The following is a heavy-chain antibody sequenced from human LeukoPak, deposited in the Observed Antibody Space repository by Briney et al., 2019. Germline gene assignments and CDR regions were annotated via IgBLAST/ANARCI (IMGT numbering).Heavy chain of an antibody. Sequence: GGSLRLPCAASGFTFSSYAMSWVRQAPGKGLEWVSAISGSGGSTYYADSVKGRFTISRDNSKNTLYLQMNSLRAEDTAVYYCAKQVRYYYDSSGYYFPGYWGQGTLVTVSS. CDR1: GFTFSSYA. CDR3: AKQVRYYYDSSGYYFPGY. J-gene: IGHJ4*02. CDR2: ISGSGGST. D-gene: IGHD3-22*01. V-gene: IGHV3-23*01.